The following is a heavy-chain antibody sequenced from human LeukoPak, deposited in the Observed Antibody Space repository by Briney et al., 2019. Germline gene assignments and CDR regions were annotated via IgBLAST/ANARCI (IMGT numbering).Heavy chain of an antibody. Sequence: ASVKVSCKASGYTFTGYYIHWVRQAPGQGLEWMGWINPNSGGANYAQKFQGRVTMTRDTSISTAYMELSRLRSDDTAVYYCARLYSSSSGGNWGQGTLVTVSS. CDR2: INPNSGGA. V-gene: IGHV1-2*02. J-gene: IGHJ4*02. D-gene: IGHD6-13*01. CDR1: GYTFTGYY. CDR3: ARLYSSSSGGN.